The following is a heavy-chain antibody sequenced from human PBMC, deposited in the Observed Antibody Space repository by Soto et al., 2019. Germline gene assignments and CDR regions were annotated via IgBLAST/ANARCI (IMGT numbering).Heavy chain of an antibody. CDR1: GFKFRSYW. V-gene: IGHV3-7*01. CDR2: IKEDGSEK. Sequence: EVQLVESGGTLVQPGGSLRLSCVASGFKFRSYWMSWVRQAPGKGLEWLANIKEDGSEKYYVDSVEGRFTISRDNARNSVYLQMNSLRAADTGIYYCTRGGGRASNEHFGGQGTLVIVSS. CDR3: TRGGGRASNEHF. J-gene: IGHJ4*02. D-gene: IGHD3-16*01.